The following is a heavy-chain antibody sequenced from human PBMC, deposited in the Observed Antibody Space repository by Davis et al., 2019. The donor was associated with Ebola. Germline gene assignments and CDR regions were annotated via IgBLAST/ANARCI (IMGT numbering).Heavy chain of an antibody. CDR3: AKDDGWNDPHYFDY. V-gene: IGHV3-30-3*01. CDR1: GFTFSSYA. Sequence: PGGSLRLSCAASGFTFSSYAMHWVRQAPGKGLEWVAVISYDGSNKYYADSVKGRFSISRDNSKNTLYLQMNSLRAEDTAVYYCAKDDGWNDPHYFDYWGQGTLVTVSS. CDR2: ISYDGSNK. D-gene: IGHD1-1*01. J-gene: IGHJ4*02.